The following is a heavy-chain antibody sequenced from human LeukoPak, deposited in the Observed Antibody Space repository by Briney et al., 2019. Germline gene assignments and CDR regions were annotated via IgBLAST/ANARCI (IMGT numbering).Heavy chain of an antibody. V-gene: IGHV3-48*04. Sequence: PGGSLRLSCAASGFPFSSYAMSWVRQAPGKGPEWVSTIGGSGSTTYYADSVKGRFTISRDNAKNSLYLQMNSLRAEDTAVYYCARGYGDRLDCFDPWGQGTLVTVSS. CDR2: IGGSGSTT. D-gene: IGHD4-17*01. CDR1: GFPFSSYA. J-gene: IGHJ5*02. CDR3: ARGYGDRLDCFDP.